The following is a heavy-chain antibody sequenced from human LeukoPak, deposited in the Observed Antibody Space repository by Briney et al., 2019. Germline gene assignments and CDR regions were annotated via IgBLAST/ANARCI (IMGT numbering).Heavy chain of an antibody. V-gene: IGHV3-11*06. D-gene: IGHD1-1*01. J-gene: IGHJ4*02. Sequence: GGSLRFSCAASGFTFTDSYMTWVRQAPGKGLEWLSYISGSGGDTNYADSVRGRFTISRDNAKNSLYLQMNSLRVEDTAVYYCARDPRTVRIWGQGTLVTVSS. CDR2: ISGSGGDT. CDR3: ARDPRTVRI. CDR1: GFTFTDSY.